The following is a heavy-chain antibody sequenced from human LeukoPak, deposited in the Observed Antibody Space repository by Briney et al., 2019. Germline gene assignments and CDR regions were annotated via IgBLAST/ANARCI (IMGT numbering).Heavy chain of an antibody. Sequence: GRSLRLSCAASGFTVSSNYMSWVRQAPGKGLEWVSVIYSGGSTYYADSVKGRFTISRDNSKNTLYLQMNSLRAEDTAVYYCARVHNLAVADVDYFDYWGQGTLVTVSS. CDR2: IYSGGST. J-gene: IGHJ4*02. CDR3: ARVHNLAVADVDYFDY. CDR1: GFTVSSNY. D-gene: IGHD6-19*01. V-gene: IGHV3-53*01.